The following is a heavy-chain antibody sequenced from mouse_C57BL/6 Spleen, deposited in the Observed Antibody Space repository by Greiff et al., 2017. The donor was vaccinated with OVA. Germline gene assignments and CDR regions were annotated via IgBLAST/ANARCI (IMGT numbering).Heavy chain of an antibody. CDR1: GYTFTDYY. D-gene: IGHD2-1*01. CDR2: IGPGSGST. CDR3: ARVNYVNSRFDY. Sequence: QVQLQQSGAELVKPGASVKISCKASGYTFTDYYINWVKQRPGQGLEWIGKIGPGSGSTYYNEKFKGKATLTADKSSSTAYMELSRLTSEDSAVYCCARVNYVNSRFDYWGQGTTLTVSA. J-gene: IGHJ2*01. V-gene: IGHV1-77*01.